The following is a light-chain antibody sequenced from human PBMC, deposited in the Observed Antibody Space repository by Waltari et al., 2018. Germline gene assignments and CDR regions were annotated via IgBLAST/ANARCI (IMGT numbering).Light chain of an antibody. Sequence: AIRMTQSPSSFSASTGDSVTITCRASQGISSYLAWYQQKPGKAPKLLIYAASTLQSGVPSRFSGSGSGTDFTLTISCLQSEDFATYYCQQYYSYPLLTFGGGTKVEIK. CDR3: QQYYSYPLLT. J-gene: IGKJ4*01. V-gene: IGKV1-8*01. CDR2: AAS. CDR1: QGISSY.